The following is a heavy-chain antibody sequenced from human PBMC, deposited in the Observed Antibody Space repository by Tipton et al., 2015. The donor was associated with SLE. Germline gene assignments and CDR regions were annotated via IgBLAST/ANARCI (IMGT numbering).Heavy chain of an antibody. CDR2: INAGNGNT. J-gene: IGHJ3*02. CDR1: GYTFTSYA. CDR3: ARFRATAAGRNDGFDI. D-gene: IGHD6-13*01. Sequence: QLVQSGPEVKKSGASVKVSCKASGYTFTSYAMHWVRQAPGQRLEWMGWINAGNGNTKYSQKFQGRVTITRDTSASTAYMEVSSLRSEDTAVYYCARFRATAAGRNDGFDIWGQGTMVIVSS. V-gene: IGHV1-3*01.